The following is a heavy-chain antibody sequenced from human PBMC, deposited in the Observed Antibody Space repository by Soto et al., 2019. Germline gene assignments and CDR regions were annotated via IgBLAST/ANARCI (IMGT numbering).Heavy chain of an antibody. CDR2: INHSGST. J-gene: IGHJ6*01. D-gene: IGHD2-2*01. CDR3: ARGGYCSSTSCYFARHYYYGMDV. V-gene: IGHV4-34*01. CDR1: GGSFSVYY. Sequence: SETLALTCAFYGGSFSVYYWSWIRQPPGKGLDLIGEINHSGSTNYNPSLKSRVTISVDTSKNQFSLKLSSVTAADTAVYYCARGGYCSSTSCYFARHYYYGMDVWGQGTPVTVSS.